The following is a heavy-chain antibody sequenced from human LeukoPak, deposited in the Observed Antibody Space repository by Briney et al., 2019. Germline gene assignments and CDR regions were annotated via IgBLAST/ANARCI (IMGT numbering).Heavy chain of an antibody. J-gene: IGHJ4*02. CDR1: GFTFSSYG. CDR3: AKAGTTLLFAVAGTLRPYYFDY. D-gene: IGHD6-19*01. CDR2: ISYDGSNK. Sequence: GGSLRLSCAASGFTFSSYGMHWVRQAPGKGLEWVAVISYDGSNKYYADFVKGRFTISRDNSKNTLYLQMNSLRAEDTAVYYCAKAGTTLLFAVAGTLRPYYFDYWGQGTLVTVSS. V-gene: IGHV3-30*18.